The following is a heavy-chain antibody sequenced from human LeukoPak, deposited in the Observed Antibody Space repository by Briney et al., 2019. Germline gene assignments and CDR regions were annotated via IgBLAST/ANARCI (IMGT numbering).Heavy chain of an antibody. CDR3: ARDGRLAKVEGEDYYYDGMDV. V-gene: IGHV3-11*01. CDR1: GFTFTDYY. D-gene: IGHD3-16*01. CDR2: ISPTGHTI. Sequence: GGSLRLSCAASGFTFTDYYMSWVRQAPGKGLEWISYISPTGHTIYYADSVKGRFTIYRDNTKNSLYLQMNRLRAEDTALYYCARDGRLAKVEGEDYYYDGMDVWGQGTTVIVSS. J-gene: IGHJ6*02.